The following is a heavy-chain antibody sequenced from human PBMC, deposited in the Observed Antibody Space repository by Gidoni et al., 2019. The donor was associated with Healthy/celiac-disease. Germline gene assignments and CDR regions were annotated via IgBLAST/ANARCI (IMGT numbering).Heavy chain of an antibody. CDR2: IYHSGST. J-gene: IGHJ4*02. Sequence: QVQLQESGPGLVKPWQTLSLPCTVSGYSTSSGYYWGWIRQPPGKGVKWIGSIYHSGSTYYNPSLKSRVTISVDTSKNQFSLKLSSVTAADTAVYYCATLLVGATGVGYWGQGTLVTVSS. CDR3: ATLLVGATGVGY. D-gene: IGHD1-26*01. V-gene: IGHV4-38-2*02. CDR1: GYSTSSGYY.